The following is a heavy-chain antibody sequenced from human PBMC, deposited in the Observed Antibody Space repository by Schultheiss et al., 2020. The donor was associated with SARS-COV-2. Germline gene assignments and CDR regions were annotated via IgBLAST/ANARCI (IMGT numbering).Heavy chain of an antibody. V-gene: IGHV4-59*12. CDR1: GGSISSYY. CDR3: ARSRYCSSTSCYTDAFDI. J-gene: IGHJ3*02. Sequence: SETLSLTCTVSGGSISSYYWSWIRQPPGKGLEWIGYIYYSGSTNYNPSLKSRVTISVDTSKNQLSLKLSSVTAADTAVYYCARSRYCSSTSCYTDAFDIWGQGTMVTVSS. CDR2: IYYSGST. D-gene: IGHD2-2*02.